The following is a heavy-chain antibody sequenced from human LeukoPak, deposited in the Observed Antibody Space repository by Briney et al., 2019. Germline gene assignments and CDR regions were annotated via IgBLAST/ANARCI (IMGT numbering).Heavy chain of an antibody. D-gene: IGHD6-13*01. CDR3: ARVKQQLVPYFDY. V-gene: IGHV4-34*01. Sequence: SETLSLTCAVYGGSFSGYYWSWIRQPPGKGLEWIGEINHSGSTNYNPSLKSRVTISVDTSKNQFSLKLSSVTAADTAVYYCARVKQQLVPYFDYWGQGTLVTVSS. CDR1: GGSFSGYY. CDR2: INHSGST. J-gene: IGHJ4*02.